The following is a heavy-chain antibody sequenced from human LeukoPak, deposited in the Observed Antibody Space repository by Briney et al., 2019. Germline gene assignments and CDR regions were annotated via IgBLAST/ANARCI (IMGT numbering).Heavy chain of an antibody. J-gene: IGHJ4*02. CDR2: ISYTGGNK. CDR3: ARVFVGENFDY. V-gene: IGHV3-48*03. CDR1: GFAFSSYE. D-gene: IGHD1-14*01. Sequence: PGGSLRLSCAASGFAFSSYEMNWVRQAPGKGLEWLSYISYTGGNKYYADSVKGRFTISRDNAKNSLYLQMNSLRAEDTAVYFCARVFVGENFDYWGRGTLVTVSS.